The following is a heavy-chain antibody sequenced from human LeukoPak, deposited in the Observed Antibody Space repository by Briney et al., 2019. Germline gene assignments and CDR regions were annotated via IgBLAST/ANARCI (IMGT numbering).Heavy chain of an antibody. V-gene: IGHV4-61*01. CDR1: GGSVSSGSYY. Sequence: KPSETLSLTCTVSGGSVSSGSYYWSWIRQPPGKGLEWIGYIYYSGNTNYNPSLKSRVTISVDTSMNQFSLKLTSVTAADTAVYYCARGDILTGSYYFGYWGQGTLVTVSS. CDR3: ARGDILTGSYYFGY. J-gene: IGHJ4*02. D-gene: IGHD3-9*01. CDR2: IYYSGNT.